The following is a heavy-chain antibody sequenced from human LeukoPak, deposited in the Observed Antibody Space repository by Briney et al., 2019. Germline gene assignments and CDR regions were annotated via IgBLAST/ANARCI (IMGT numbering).Heavy chain of an antibody. Sequence: GGSLRLSCAASGFTFSIYAMSWVRQAPGKGLEWVSSISGSGVSTYYADSVKGRFTISSDNSKNTLFLQMDSLRAEDTAVYYCARGQGIAAFDYWGQGTLVTVSS. CDR3: ARGQGIAAFDY. D-gene: IGHD6-25*01. J-gene: IGHJ4*02. CDR1: GFTFSIYA. V-gene: IGHV3-23*01. CDR2: ISGSGVST.